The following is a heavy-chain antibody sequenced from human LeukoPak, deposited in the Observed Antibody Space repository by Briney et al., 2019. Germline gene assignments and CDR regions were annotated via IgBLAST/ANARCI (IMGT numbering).Heavy chain of an antibody. CDR1: GFTFSSYA. CDR3: AREGSGPFDY. D-gene: IGHD3-10*01. Sequence: GGSLRLSCAASGFTFSSYAMHWVRQAPGKGLEWVAVISYDGSNKYYADSVKGRFTISRDNSKNTLYLQMNSLRAEDTAVYYCAREGSGPFDYWAREPWSPSPQ. CDR2: ISYDGSNK. V-gene: IGHV3-30-3*01. J-gene: IGHJ4*02.